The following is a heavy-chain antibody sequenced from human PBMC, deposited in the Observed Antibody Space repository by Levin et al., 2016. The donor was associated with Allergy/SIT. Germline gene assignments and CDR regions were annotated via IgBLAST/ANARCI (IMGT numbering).Heavy chain of an antibody. Sequence: GGSLRLSCAASGFTFSGSAMHWVRQAPGKGLEWVAIISYDGSNQYYADSVKGRFTISRDNSKNTVHLQMDSLRPEDTAVYYCAKAGLGYVDKDYFDYWGQGTLVTASS. CDR2: ISYDGSNQ. CDR3: AKAGLGYVDKDYFDY. V-gene: IGHV3-30*04. D-gene: IGHD2-2*03. CDR1: GFTFSGSA. J-gene: IGHJ4*02.